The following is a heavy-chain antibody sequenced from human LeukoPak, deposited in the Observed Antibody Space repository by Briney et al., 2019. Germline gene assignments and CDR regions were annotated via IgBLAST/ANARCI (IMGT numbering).Heavy chain of an antibody. CDR1: GFTFSSYW. V-gene: IGHV3-74*01. D-gene: IGHD1-26*01. CDR3: ARDLTGAVFDF. Sequence: GGSLRLSCEASGFTFSSYWMHWVRQAPGKGLVCVSRITSGGSSTSYSDSVRGRFTISRDNAKNTVYLQMNSLRAEDTAVYYCARDLTGAVFDFWGQGTLVTVSS. CDR2: ITSGGSST. J-gene: IGHJ4*02.